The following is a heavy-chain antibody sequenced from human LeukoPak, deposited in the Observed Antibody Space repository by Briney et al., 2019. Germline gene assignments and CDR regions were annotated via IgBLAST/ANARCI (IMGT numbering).Heavy chain of an antibody. J-gene: IGHJ4*02. CDR1: GGSISSSSYY. CDR3: ARHLSGSSNLGH. Sequence: SETLSLTCTVSGGSISSSSYYWTWIRQPPGKGLEWIGMIYYTGSSYCNPSLKSRVTISVDTSQNQFSLKLTFVTAADTAVYYCARHLSGSSNLGHWGQGTLVTVSS. CDR2: IYYTGSS. V-gene: IGHV4-39*01. D-gene: IGHD3-22*01.